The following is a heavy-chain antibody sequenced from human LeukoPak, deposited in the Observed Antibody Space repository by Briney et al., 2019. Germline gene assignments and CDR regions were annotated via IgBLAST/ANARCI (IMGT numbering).Heavy chain of an antibody. D-gene: IGHD1-26*01. J-gene: IGHJ3*02. CDR3: AKEWKLLGRAFDI. CDR2: ISGSGGST. V-gene: IGHV3-23*01. CDR1: GFTFSSYE. Sequence: GGSLRLSCAASGFTFSSYEMNWVRQAPGKRLEWVSAISGSGGSTYYADSVKGRFTISRDNSKNTLYLQMNSLRAEDTAVYYCAKEWKLLGRAFDIWGQGTMVTVSS.